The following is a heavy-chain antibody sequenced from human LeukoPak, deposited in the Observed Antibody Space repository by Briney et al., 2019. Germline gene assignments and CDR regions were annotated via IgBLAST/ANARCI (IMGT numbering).Heavy chain of an antibody. CDR1: GGSICSGGYY. CDR2: IYHSGST. J-gene: IGHJ4*02. V-gene: IGHV4-30-2*01. Sequence: PSETLSLTCTVSGGSICSGGYYWSWIRQPPGKGLEWIGYIYHSGSTYYNPSLKSRVTISEDRSKNQFSLKLSSATAADTAVYYCARENFDYWGQGTLVTVSS. CDR3: ARENFDY.